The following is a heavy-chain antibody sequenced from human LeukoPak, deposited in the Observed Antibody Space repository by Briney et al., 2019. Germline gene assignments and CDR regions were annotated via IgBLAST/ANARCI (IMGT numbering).Heavy chain of an antibody. CDR2: IWYDGSNK. J-gene: IGHJ6*02. Sequence: GRSLRLSCAASGFTFSSYGMHWVRQAPGKGLEWVAVIWYDGSNKYYADSVKGRFTISRDNSKNTLYLQVNSLRAEDTAVYYCARDVDTYYYYYGMDVWGQGTTVTVSS. D-gene: IGHD5-18*01. CDR1: GFTFSSYG. V-gene: IGHV3-33*01. CDR3: ARDVDTYYYYYGMDV.